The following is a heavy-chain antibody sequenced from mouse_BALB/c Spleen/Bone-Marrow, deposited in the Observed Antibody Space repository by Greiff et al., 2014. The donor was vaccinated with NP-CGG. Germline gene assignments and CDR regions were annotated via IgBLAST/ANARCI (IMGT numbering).Heavy chain of an antibody. V-gene: IGHV1-54*01. CDR3: ARAITDAMDY. J-gene: IGHJ4*01. CDR1: GYAFTNYL. CDR2: INSGSGGT. D-gene: IGHD2-4*01. Sequence: VQLQQSGAELVRPGTSVKVSCKGSGYAFTNYLIEWVKQRPGQGLEWIGVINSGSGGTKYNEKFKGKATLTADKSSSTAYMQLSSLTFDDSAVYFCARAITDAMDYWGQGTSVTVSS.